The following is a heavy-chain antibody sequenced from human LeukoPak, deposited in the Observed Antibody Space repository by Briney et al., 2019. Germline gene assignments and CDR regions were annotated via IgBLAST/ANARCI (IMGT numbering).Heavy chain of an antibody. J-gene: IGHJ6*03. CDR1: GGSISNYY. CDR2: IYYTGST. V-gene: IGHV4-59*01. D-gene: IGHD2-21*01. Sequence: SETLSLTCTVSGGSISNYYWSWSRQPPGKGLEWIGYIYYTGSTNYNPSLKSRVTLSVDTSKNQFSLKMSSVTAADTAVYYCARGPGGGYYPYYYMDVWGKGTTVTVSS. CDR3: ARGPGGGYYPYYYMDV.